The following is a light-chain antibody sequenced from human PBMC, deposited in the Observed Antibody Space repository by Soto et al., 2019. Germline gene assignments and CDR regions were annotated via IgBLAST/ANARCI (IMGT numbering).Light chain of an antibody. CDR1: QNIDTY. CDR3: QQYYSEPFT. CDR2: DAS. J-gene: IGKJ2*01. V-gene: IGKV1-39*01. Sequence: DIQMTQSPPALSASVGDRVTITCRASQNIDTYLNWYHQKPGKAPELLIHDASSLQSGVPSRFSGSGSGTDFTLTISSLQPEDFAVYYCQQYYSEPFTFGQGTKLEIK.